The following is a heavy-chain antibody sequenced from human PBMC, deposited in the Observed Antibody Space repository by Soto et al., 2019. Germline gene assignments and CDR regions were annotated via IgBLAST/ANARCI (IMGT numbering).Heavy chain of an antibody. Sequence: ASVKVSCKASGYTFTSYDINWVRQATGQGLEWMGWMNPNSGNTGYAQKFQGRVTMTRNTSISTAYMELSSLRSEDTAVYYCARERSIAARYGMDVWGQGTTVTVSS. CDR2: MNPNSGNT. CDR1: GYTFTSYD. CDR3: ARERSIAARYGMDV. J-gene: IGHJ6*02. V-gene: IGHV1-8*01. D-gene: IGHD6-6*01.